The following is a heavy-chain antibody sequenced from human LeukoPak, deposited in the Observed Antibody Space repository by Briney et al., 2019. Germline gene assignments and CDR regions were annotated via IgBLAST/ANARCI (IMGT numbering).Heavy chain of an antibody. Sequence: GGSLRLSCAASGFTFSSYGMHWVRQAPGKGLEWVAVISYDGSNKYYADSVKGRFTISRDNSKNTLYLQMNSLRAEDTAVYYCARVNDYYYGSGSYLAEDYWGQGTLVTVSS. V-gene: IGHV3-30*03. CDR3: ARVNDYYYGSGSYLAEDY. CDR1: GFTFSSYG. D-gene: IGHD3-10*01. CDR2: ISYDGSNK. J-gene: IGHJ4*02.